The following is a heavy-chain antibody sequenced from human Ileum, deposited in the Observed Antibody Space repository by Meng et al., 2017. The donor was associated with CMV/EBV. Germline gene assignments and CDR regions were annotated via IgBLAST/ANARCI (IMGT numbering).Heavy chain of an antibody. CDR3: ARTGAAAQFLDD. D-gene: IGHD6-13*01. CDR2: IYYSGNT. Sequence: SETLSLTCTVPADSMSGYYWTWIRQPPGKGLEWIGYIYYSGNTNYNPSLKSRVTISIDKSKTHFSLMLTEVTAADTAVYYCARTGAAAQFLDDWGQGTLVTSPQ. J-gene: IGHJ4*02. V-gene: IGHV4-59*01. CDR1: ADSMSGYY.